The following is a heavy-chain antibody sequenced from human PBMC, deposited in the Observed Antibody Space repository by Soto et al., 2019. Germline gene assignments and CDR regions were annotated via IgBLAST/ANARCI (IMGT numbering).Heavy chain of an antibody. J-gene: IGHJ4*02. CDR3: ARDKLTGLFDY. Sequence: QVQLQQWGAGLLKPSETLSLTCAVYGGSFSGYYWTWIRQPPATGLEWIEEINHSGSTNYNPSLKSRVTISVDTSKNQFSLKLTSVTAADTAVYYCARDKLTGLFDYWGQGTLVTVSS. CDR1: GGSFSGYY. D-gene: IGHD2-8*02. V-gene: IGHV4-34*01. CDR2: INHSGST.